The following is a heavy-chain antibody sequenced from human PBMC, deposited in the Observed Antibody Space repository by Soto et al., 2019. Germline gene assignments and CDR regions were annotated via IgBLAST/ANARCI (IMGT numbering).Heavy chain of an antibody. V-gene: IGHV3-64D*08. Sequence: GGSLRLSCSASGFTFSSYAMHWVRQAPGKGLEYVSAISSNGGSTYYADSVKGRFTISRDNSKNTLYLQMSSLRAEDTAVYYCVNPSFWSGSRFGAFDIWGQGSMVTVSS. CDR3: VNPSFWSGSRFGAFDI. CDR2: ISSNGGST. D-gene: IGHD3-3*01. J-gene: IGHJ3*02. CDR1: GFTFSSYA.